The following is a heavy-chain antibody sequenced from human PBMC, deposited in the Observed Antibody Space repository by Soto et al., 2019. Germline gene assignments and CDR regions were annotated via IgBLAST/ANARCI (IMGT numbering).Heavy chain of an antibody. CDR1: GFTFSSYD. D-gene: IGHD6-13*01. V-gene: IGHV3-13*01. CDR3: ASCGWGSSWYEGGSRIDY. Sequence: EVQLVESGGGLVQAGGSLRLSCAASGFTFSSYDMHWVRQVTGKGLEWVSAIGAAGDTYYPDSVKGRFTISRENAKNSLYLQMNSLRAEDTAVYYCASCGWGSSWYEGGSRIDYWGQGTLVTVSS. J-gene: IGHJ4*02. CDR2: IGAAGDT.